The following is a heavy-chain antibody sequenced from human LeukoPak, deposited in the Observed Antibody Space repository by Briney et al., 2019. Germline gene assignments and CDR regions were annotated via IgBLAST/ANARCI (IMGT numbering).Heavy chain of an antibody. J-gene: IGHJ3*02. D-gene: IGHD7-27*01. CDR2: ISSGGSPM. CDR1: RFTFSSYE. V-gene: IGHV3-48*03. Sequence: GGSLRLSCAASRFTFSSYEMNWVRQAPGKGLEWVSYISSGGSPMFYADSVKGRFTISRDNAKNSLYLQMTSLRAEDTAIYYCARERAGEDAFDIWGQGTLVTVSS. CDR3: ARERAGEDAFDI.